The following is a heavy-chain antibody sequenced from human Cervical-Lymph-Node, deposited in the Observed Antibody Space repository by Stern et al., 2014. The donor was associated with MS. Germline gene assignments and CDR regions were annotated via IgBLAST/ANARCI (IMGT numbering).Heavy chain of an antibody. D-gene: IGHD5-12*01. Sequence: VQLEESGGGVVQPGRSLRLSCAASGFTFTSYGMPWVRQAPGKGLEWVAGISFDGSDKDYSDSVKGRFTVSRDTSKNTLYLKMDGLSPADTAIYFWARERATLYVSWGQGPLVTVPS. CDR3: ARERATLYVS. V-gene: IGHV3-30*04. CDR1: GFTFTSYG. J-gene: IGHJ4*02. CDR2: ISFDGSDK.